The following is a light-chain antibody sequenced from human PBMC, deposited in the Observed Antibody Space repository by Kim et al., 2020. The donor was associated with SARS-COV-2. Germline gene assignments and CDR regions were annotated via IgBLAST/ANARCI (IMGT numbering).Light chain of an antibody. J-gene: IGLJ2*01. CDR3: QAWDSSTVV. Sequence: SYELTQPPSVSVSPGQTASITCSGDKLGDKYACWYQQKPGQSPVLVIYQDSKWPSGIPERFSGSNSGNTATLTISGTQAMDEADYYCQAWDSSTVVF. V-gene: IGLV3-1*01. CDR1: KLGDKY. CDR2: QDS.